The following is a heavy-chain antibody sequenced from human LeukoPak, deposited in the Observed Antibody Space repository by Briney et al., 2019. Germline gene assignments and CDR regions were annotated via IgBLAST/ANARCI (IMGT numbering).Heavy chain of an antibody. CDR2: IYTSGST. CDR3: ARRDYDFWSFDP. V-gene: IGHV4-4*07. Sequence: SEALSLTCTVSGGSISSYYWSWIRQPAGKGLEWIGRIYTSGSTNYNPSLKSRVTMSVDTSKNQFSLKLSSVTAADTAVYYCARRDYDFWSFDPWAREPWSPSPQ. D-gene: IGHD3-3*01. J-gene: IGHJ5*02. CDR1: GGSISSYY.